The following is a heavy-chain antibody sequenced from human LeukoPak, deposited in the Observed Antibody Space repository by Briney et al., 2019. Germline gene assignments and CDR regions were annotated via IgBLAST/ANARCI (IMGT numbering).Heavy chain of an antibody. J-gene: IGHJ4*02. V-gene: IGHV3-7*03. D-gene: IGHD5-12*01. CDR2: INPGGGEK. Sequence: PGGSLRLSCEVSGFTFSRHWMSWVRQAPGKGLEWVANINPGGGEKYSVDSVKGRFTISRDSAKNSVYLQMSSLRAEDTAVYYCTRDYSGNDHGIDNWGQGTLVTVSS. CDR3: TRDYSGNDHGIDN. CDR1: GFTFSRHW.